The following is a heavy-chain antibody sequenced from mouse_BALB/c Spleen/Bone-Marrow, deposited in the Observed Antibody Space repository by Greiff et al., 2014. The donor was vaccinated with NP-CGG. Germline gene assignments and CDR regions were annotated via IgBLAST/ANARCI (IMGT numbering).Heavy chain of an antibody. CDR1: GFDFSGYW. CDR2: INPNSRTI. D-gene: IGHD1-2*01. V-gene: IGHV4-1*02. Sequence: EVMLVESGGGLVQPGGSLKLPCAASGFDFSGYWMTWVRQAPGKGLEWIGEINPNSRTINYKPSLKEKFIMSRDNAKNTLYLQMSKVRSEDTALYYCARNGYYGWMTYWGQGTLVTVSA. CDR3: ARNGYYGWMTY. J-gene: IGHJ3*01.